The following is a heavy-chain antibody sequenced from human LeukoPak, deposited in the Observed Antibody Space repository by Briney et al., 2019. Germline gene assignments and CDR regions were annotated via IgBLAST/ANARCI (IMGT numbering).Heavy chain of an antibody. D-gene: IGHD2-2*01. CDR1: GFTVSSNY. CDR3: AKDRELPAAPDY. V-gene: IGHV3-30*02. Sequence: GGSLRLSCAASGFTVSSNYMSWVRQAPGKGLEWVAFIRYDGSNKYYADSVKGRFTISRDNSKNTLYLQMNSLRAEDTAVYYCAKDRELPAAPDYWGQGTLVTVSS. CDR2: IRYDGSNK. J-gene: IGHJ4*02.